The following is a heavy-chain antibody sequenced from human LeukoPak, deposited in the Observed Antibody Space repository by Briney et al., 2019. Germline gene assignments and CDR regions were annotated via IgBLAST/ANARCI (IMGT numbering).Heavy chain of an antibody. CDR1: GGSFSGYY. CDR2: INHSGST. CDR3: ARAGEEGSSPLRAFDI. D-gene: IGHD6-13*01. Sequence: SETLSLTCAVYGGSFSGYYWSWIRQPPGKGLEWIGEINHSGSTNYNPSLKSRVTISVDTSKNQFSLKLSSVTAADTAVYYCARAGEEGSSPLRAFDIWGQGTMVTVSS. J-gene: IGHJ3*02. V-gene: IGHV4-34*01.